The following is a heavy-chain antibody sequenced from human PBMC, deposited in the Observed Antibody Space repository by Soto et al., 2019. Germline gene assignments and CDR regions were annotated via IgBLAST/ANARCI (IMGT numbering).Heavy chain of an antibody. V-gene: IGHV3-9*01. D-gene: IGHD2-2*02. CDR1: GFTFDDYA. Sequence: EVQLVESGGGLVQPGRSLRLSCAASGFTFDDYAMHWVRQAPGKGLEWVSGISWNSGSIGYADSVKGRFTISRDNAKNSLYLQMNSLRAEDTALYYCARGYCSSTSYHTPNWGQGTLVTVSS. CDR2: ISWNSGSI. CDR3: ARGYCSSTSYHTPN. J-gene: IGHJ4*02.